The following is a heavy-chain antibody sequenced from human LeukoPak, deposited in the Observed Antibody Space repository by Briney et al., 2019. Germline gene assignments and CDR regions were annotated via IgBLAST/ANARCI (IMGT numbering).Heavy chain of an antibody. D-gene: IGHD3-10*01. Sequence: ASVKVSCKASGDTFTTYYIHWVRQGPGQGPEGTGVTNPSGGGTTNAQKFQGRVTMTRDTSTSTVYMELSSLRSEDTAIYYCARARGSGSYYGHDYYYYHYMDVWGKGTTVTVSS. CDR3: ARARGSGSYYGHDYYYYHYMDV. V-gene: IGHV1-46*01. CDR2: TNPSGGGT. CDR1: GDTFTTYY. J-gene: IGHJ6*03.